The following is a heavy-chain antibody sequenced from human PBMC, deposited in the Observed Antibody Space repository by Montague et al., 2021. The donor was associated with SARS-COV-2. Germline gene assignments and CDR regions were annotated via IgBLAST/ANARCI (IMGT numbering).Heavy chain of an antibody. D-gene: IGHD6-19*01. V-gene: IGHV6-1*01. CDR2: TYYRSKWCN. CDR3: ARGADRYYFYGMDV. J-gene: IGHJ6*02. CDR1: GDSVSSNSAA. Sequence: CAISGDSVSSNSAAWNWIRQSPSRGHEWLGRTYYRSKWCNEYAVSVNSRITINPDTSKNQFSLQVNSVTPEDTAVYYCARGADRYYFYGMDVWGQGTTVTVSS.